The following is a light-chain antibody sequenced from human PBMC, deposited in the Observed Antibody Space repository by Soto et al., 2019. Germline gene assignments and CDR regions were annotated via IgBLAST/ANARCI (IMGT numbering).Light chain of an antibody. Sequence: EIVLTQSPATLSSSPGETAILSCRASQFVGSRLAWYQHKPGQAPRLLIYYMSKRATGIPARFSGSGSGTDFSLTISSLASDDFAIYYCHQRQSWTRTFGQGTKVEIK. CDR1: QFVGSR. CDR2: YMS. V-gene: IGKV3-11*01. J-gene: IGKJ1*01. CDR3: HQRQSWTRT.